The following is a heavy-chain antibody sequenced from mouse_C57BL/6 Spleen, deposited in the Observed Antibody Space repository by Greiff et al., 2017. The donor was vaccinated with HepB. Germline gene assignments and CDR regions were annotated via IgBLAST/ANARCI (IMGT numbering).Heavy chain of an antibody. CDR2: INPGSGGT. J-gene: IGHJ4*01. CDR3: AIGSRGYAMDY. Sequence: VQLQQSGAELVRPGTSVKVSCKASGYAFTNYLIEWVKQRPGQGLEWIGVINPGSGGTNYNEKFKGKATLTADKSSSTAYMQLSSLTSEDSAVYFCAIGSRGYAMDYWGQGTSVTVSS. V-gene: IGHV1-54*01. CDR1: GYAFTNYL.